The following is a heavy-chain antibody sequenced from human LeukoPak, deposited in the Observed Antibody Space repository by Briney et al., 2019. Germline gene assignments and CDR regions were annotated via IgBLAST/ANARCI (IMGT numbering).Heavy chain of an antibody. D-gene: IGHD5-18*01. J-gene: IGHJ4*02. Sequence: SETLSLTCAVYGGSFSGYYWSWIRQPPGKGLEWIGGINHSGSTNYNPSLKSRVTISVDTSKNQFSLKLSSVTAADTAVYYCARGPLKYSYGFSGLDYWGQGTLVTVSS. CDR2: INHSGST. CDR3: ARGPLKYSYGFSGLDY. CDR1: GGSFSGYY. V-gene: IGHV4-34*01.